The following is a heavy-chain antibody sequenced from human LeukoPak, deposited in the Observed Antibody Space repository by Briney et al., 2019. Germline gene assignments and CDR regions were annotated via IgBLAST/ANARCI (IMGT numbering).Heavy chain of an antibody. CDR3: ARERVGGYSYGY. D-gene: IGHD5-18*01. Sequence: GGSLRLSCAASGFSFTDSWMTWVRQAPGKRLEWVANIKQDGSEKYYVDSVKGRFTISRDNAKNSLYLQMNSLRAEDTAVYYCARERVGGYSYGYWGQGTLVTVSS. J-gene: IGHJ4*02. CDR1: GFSFTDSW. CDR2: IKQDGSEK. V-gene: IGHV3-7*01.